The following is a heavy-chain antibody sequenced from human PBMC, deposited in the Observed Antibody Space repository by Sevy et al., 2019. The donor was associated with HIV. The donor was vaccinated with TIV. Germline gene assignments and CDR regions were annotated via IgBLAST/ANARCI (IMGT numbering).Heavy chain of an antibody. CDR1: GFTFSNYA. Sequence: GGSLRLSCAASGFTFSNYAMSWVRQAPGKGLQWISSISRSGSSTDYADSVKGRFTISRDNSLNTLYLQMNSLRAEDTAVYYCAKVDVVVPVADYGLDVWGQRTTVTDSS. J-gene: IGHJ6*02. CDR2: ISRSGSST. V-gene: IGHV3-23*01. D-gene: IGHD2-2*01. CDR3: AKVDVVVPVADYGLDV.